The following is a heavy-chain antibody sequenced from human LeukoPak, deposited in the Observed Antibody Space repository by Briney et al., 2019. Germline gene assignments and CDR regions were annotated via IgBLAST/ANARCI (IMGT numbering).Heavy chain of an antibody. CDR2: ISAYNGNT. Sequence: GAAVKVSCKASRYTFTSYVISWVRQAPGQGVEGMGWISAYNGNTNYAQKLQGRVTMTTDTSTSTAYMELRSLRSDDTAVYYCARDLRIAAAGIASLPEGYWGQGTLVTASS. CDR3: ARDLRIAAAGIASLPEGY. V-gene: IGHV1-18*01. J-gene: IGHJ4*02. D-gene: IGHD6-13*01. CDR1: RYTFTSYV.